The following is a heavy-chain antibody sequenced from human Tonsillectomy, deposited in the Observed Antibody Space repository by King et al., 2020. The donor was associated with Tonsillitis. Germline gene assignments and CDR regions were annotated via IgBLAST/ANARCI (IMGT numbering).Heavy chain of an antibody. D-gene: IGHD6-6*01. J-gene: IGHJ6*02. Sequence: QLVQSGAEVRKPGASVKVSCKASGYTFNNYDINWVRQAAGQGLEWMGWINPNSANTGYAQKFQGRVSLSRNTSIRTAYMELSSLRSEDTAVYYCARIMFKYSSSSVRRYNYYGLDVWGQGTTVTVS. CDR2: INPNSANT. CDR3: ARIMFKYSSSSVRRYNYYGLDV. V-gene: IGHV1-8*01. CDR1: GYTFNNYD.